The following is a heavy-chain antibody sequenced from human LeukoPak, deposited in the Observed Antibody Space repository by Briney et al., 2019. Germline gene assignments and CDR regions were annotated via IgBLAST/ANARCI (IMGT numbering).Heavy chain of an antibody. Sequence: SETLSLTCSVSGASITTYYWSWIRQPPGKGLEWIAYIHYSGSTRYNPSLKSRLTISLDTSKNQFSLKLSSVTAADTAVYHCARLDGNWNYFDYWGQGTLVTVSS. J-gene: IGHJ4*02. CDR1: GASITTYY. D-gene: IGHD1-20*01. V-gene: IGHV4-59*08. CDR2: IHYSGST. CDR3: ARLDGNWNYFDY.